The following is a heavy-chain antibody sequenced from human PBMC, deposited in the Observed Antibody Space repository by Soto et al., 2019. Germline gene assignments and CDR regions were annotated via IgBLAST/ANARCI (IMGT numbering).Heavy chain of an antibody. CDR3: ARGPYSGYDRYYGMDV. V-gene: IGHV3-7*01. D-gene: IGHD5-12*01. J-gene: IGHJ6*02. Sequence: GGSLRLSCAASGFTFSDYYMSWVRQAPGKGLEWVANIKQDGSEKYYVDSVKGRFTISRDNAKKSLYLQMNSLRAEDTAVYYCARGPYSGYDRYYGMDVWGQGTTVTVSS. CDR2: IKQDGSEK. CDR1: GFTFSDYY.